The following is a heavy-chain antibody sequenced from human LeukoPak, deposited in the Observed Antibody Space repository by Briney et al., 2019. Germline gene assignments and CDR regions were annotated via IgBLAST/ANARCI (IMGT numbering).Heavy chain of an antibody. D-gene: IGHD2-15*01. V-gene: IGHV4-4*07. Sequence: PSETLSLTCTVSGGSISSYYWSWIRQPAGKGLEWIGRIYTSGSTNYNPSLKSRVTMSADTSKNQFSLKLSSVTAADTAVYYCARQIRAVGATAGNYYYYYMDVWGKGTTVTVSS. CDR3: ARQIRAVGATAGNYYYYYMDV. CDR1: GGSISSYY. J-gene: IGHJ6*03. CDR2: IYTSGST.